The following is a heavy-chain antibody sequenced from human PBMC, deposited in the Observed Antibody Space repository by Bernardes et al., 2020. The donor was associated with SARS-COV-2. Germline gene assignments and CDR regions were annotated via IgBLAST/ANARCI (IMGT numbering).Heavy chain of an antibody. CDR1: GFTVSSNY. CDR3: TTDRAIAIRPLFDF. CDR2: IKSETDGGTT. J-gene: IGHJ4*02. Sequence: GGSLRLSCAASGFTVSSNYMSWVRQAPGKGLEWVGRIKSETDGGTTDFAAPVKGRFTISRDYSKNILYLQMNGLKTEDTAVYYCTTDRAIAIRPLFDFWGQGTLVTVSS. V-gene: IGHV3-15*01. D-gene: IGHD6-6*01.